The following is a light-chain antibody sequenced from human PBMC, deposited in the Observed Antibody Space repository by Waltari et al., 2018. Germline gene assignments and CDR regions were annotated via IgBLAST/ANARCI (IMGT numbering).Light chain of an antibody. CDR1: SSNIGNND. J-gene: IGLJ3*02. CDR3: ATWDSRLSVVV. V-gene: IGLV1-51*01. CDR2: DNN. Sequence: QSVLTQPPSVSAAPGQRVTISCSGGSSNIGNNDVSWYQQFPGTAPKLLITDNNKPPFGIPDRCSVSKSGTSATLGITGLQTGDEADYYCATWDSRLSVVVFGGGTKVTVL.